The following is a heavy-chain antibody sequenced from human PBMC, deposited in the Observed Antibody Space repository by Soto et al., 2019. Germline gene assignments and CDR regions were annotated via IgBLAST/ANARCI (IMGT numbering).Heavy chain of an antibody. CDR3: ARVKVSIAAAGGGYYYYGMDV. Sequence: GGSLRLSCAASGFTFSSYDMHWVRQATGKGLEWVSAIGTAGDTYYPGSVKGRFTISRENAKNSLYLQMNSLRAEDTAVYYCARVKVSIAAAGGGYYYYGMDVWGQGTTDTVSS. V-gene: IGHV3-13*01. CDR2: IGTAGDT. CDR1: GFTFSSYD. D-gene: IGHD6-13*01. J-gene: IGHJ6*02.